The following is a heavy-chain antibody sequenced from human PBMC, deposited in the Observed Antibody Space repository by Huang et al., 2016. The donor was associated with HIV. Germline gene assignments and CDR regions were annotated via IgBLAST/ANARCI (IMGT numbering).Heavy chain of an antibody. V-gene: IGHV3-7*01. CDR1: GFTFRSYW. CDR2: INLDGSER. Sequence: EVHLVESGGGLVRPGRSLRFSCAASGFTFRSYWMNWVRQAAGRGLEWVANINLDGSERFYVDSVRGRFTISRDNANNSVSLQLNSLKAEDTGVYYCARGFQAKPGDYWGQGTLVTVSS. J-gene: IGHJ4*02. CDR3: ARGFQAKPGDY.